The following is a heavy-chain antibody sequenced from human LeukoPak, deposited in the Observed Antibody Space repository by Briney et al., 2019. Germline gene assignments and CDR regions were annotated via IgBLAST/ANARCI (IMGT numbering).Heavy chain of an antibody. Sequence: PSETLSLTCTVSGGSISSSSYYWGWIRQPPGKGLEWIGSIYYSGSTYYNPSLKSRVTISVDTSKNQFSLKLSSVTAADTAVYYCASVAVSYGSGSYLLDYWGQGTLVAVSS. V-gene: IGHV4-39*07. CDR1: GGSISSSSYY. CDR3: ASVAVSYGSGSYLLDY. J-gene: IGHJ4*02. D-gene: IGHD3-10*01. CDR2: IYYSGST.